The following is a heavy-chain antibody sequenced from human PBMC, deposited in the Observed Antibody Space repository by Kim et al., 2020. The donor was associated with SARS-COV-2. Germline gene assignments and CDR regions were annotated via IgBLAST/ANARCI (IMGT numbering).Heavy chain of an antibody. Sequence: GGSLRLSCAASGFGFSDFWMSWVRQAPEKGLEWVANIKADGSEKYYAASVGGRFSASRDNVKNSLYLQMNSLRVDDTAVYYCARAYDVLGGAFAIWGQGTLGTVSS. J-gene: IGHJ3*02. V-gene: IGHV3-7*03. CDR3: ARAYDVLGGAFAI. D-gene: IGHD3-9*01. CDR1: GFGFSDFW. CDR2: IKADGSEK.